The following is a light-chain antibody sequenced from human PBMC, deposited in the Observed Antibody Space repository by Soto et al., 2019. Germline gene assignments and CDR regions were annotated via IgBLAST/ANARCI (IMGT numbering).Light chain of an antibody. Sequence: EIVLTQSPGTLSLSPGERATLSCRASQSVSNNYLAWYQQKPGQAPRLLIYGASNRATGIPDRFSGSGSGTDFTLTISSLEPEDFAVYYCQQRSNWPGTFGQGTKVEIK. CDR1: QSVSNNY. CDR2: GAS. J-gene: IGKJ1*01. V-gene: IGKV3D-20*02. CDR3: QQRSNWPGT.